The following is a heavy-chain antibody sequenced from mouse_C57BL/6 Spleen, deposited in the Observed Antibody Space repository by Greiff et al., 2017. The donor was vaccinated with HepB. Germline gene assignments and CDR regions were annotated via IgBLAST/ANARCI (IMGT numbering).Heavy chain of an antibody. J-gene: IGHJ1*03. CDR2: IDPSDSYT. Sequence: VQLQQPGAELVKPGASVKLSCKASGYTFTSYWMQWVKQRPGQGLEWIGEIDPSDSYTNYNQKFKGKATLTVDTSSSTAYMQLSSLTSEDSAVYYCARYHYGSRRYFDVWGTGTTVTVSS. V-gene: IGHV1-50*01. D-gene: IGHD1-1*01. CDR3: ARYHYGSRRYFDV. CDR1: GYTFTSYW.